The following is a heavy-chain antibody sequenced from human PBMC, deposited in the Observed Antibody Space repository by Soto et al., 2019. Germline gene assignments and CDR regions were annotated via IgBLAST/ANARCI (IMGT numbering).Heavy chain of an antibody. D-gene: IGHD6-6*01. CDR2: INSGGST. Sequence: VSLRLSCAASGFTFSTYALTWVRQAAGKGLEWVSVINSGGSTNFADSVKGRFTVSRDNSKNTLYPQMNSLRVEDTAIYYCAKDLSSSPRDYSYYYGMDVWGQGTTVTVSS. CDR3: AKDLSSSPRDYSYYYGMDV. V-gene: IGHV3-23*01. J-gene: IGHJ6*02. CDR1: GFTFSTYA.